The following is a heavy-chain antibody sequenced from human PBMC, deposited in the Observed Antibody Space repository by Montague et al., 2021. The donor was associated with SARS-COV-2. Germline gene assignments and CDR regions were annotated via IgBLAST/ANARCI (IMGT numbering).Heavy chain of an antibody. CDR1: GGSFSTYS. D-gene: IGHD3-10*01. CDR2: INHGGST. J-gene: IGHJ6*03. Sequence: SETLSLTCAVHGGSFSTYSWNWIRQPPGKGLEWIGEINHGGSTKYSPSLKSRLTISVDTSKNQFSLKLTFVAAADTAVYYCARLRDGVVPSPILGVGPYYSYCYMDVWGRGTTVTVSS. V-gene: IGHV4-34*01. CDR3: ARLRDGVVPSPILGVGPYYSYCYMDV.